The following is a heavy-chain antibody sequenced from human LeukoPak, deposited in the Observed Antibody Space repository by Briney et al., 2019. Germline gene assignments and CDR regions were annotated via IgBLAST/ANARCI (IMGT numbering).Heavy chain of an antibody. CDR1: GGSISSSSYY. D-gene: IGHD5-18*01. J-gene: IGHJ4*02. V-gene: IGHV4-39*01. CDR3: ARVDTAMVNDYFDY. Sequence: SETLSLTXTVSGGSISSSSYYWGWIRQPPGKGLEWIGSIYYSGSTYYNPSLKSRVTISVDTSKNQFSLKLSSVTAADTAVYYCARVDTAMVNDYFDYWGQGTLVTVSS. CDR2: IYYSGST.